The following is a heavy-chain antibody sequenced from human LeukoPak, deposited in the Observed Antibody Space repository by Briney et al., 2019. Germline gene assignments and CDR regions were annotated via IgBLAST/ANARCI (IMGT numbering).Heavy chain of an antibody. J-gene: IGHJ4*02. CDR1: GFTFSDYY. CDR3: AKDGEDIVVVPALYYFDY. CDR2: ISYDGSNK. D-gene: IGHD2-2*01. V-gene: IGHV3-30*18. Sequence: GGSLRLSCAASGFTFSDYYMSWIRQAPGKGLEWVAVISYDGSNKYYADSVKGRFTISRDNSKNTLYLQMNSLRAEDTAVYYCAKDGEDIVVVPALYYFDYWGQGTLVTVSS.